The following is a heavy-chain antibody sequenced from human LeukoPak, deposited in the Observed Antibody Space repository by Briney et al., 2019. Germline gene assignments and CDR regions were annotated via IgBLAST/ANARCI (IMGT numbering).Heavy chain of an antibody. J-gene: IGHJ4*02. Sequence: SETLSLTCTVSGGSITGYYWSWIRQPPGKGLEWIGYIYYSGSTNYNPSLKSRVTISVDTSKNQFSLKLRSVTAADTAVYFCARHIAAGTPGFDFWGQGTLVTASS. CDR2: IYYSGST. V-gene: IGHV4-59*08. D-gene: IGHD6-13*01. CDR1: GGSITGYY. CDR3: ARHIAAGTPGFDF.